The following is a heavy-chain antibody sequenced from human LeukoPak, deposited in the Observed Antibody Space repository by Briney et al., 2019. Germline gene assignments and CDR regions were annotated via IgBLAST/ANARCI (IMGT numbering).Heavy chain of an antibody. V-gene: IGHV1-69*13. CDR2: IIPIFGAA. Sequence: ASVKVSCKASGGTFSNYAINWVRQAPGQGLEWMGGIIPIFGAANYAHNFQGRVTISADESTTTAYMELSSLRAEDTAVYYCAKRIQSAMAMGYWGQGTLVTVSS. J-gene: IGHJ4*02. D-gene: IGHD5-18*01. CDR1: GGTFSNYA. CDR3: AKRIQSAMAMGY.